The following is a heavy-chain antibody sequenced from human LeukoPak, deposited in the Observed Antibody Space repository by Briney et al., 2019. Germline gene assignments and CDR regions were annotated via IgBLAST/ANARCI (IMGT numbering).Heavy chain of an antibody. Sequence: AESLRLSCAASGFTFSSYAMSWVRQAAGKGLEWVASITSSGAATSYADSGKGRLTISRDNSDNTLYLQMTSLRAEDTAVYYCAKDRPNYYGSNGHYYKLNGDCWGQGTLVTVSS. J-gene: IGHJ4*02. CDR3: AKDRPNYYGSNGHYYKLNGDC. D-gene: IGHD3-22*01. CDR1: GFTFSSYA. V-gene: IGHV3-23*01. CDR2: ITSSGAAT.